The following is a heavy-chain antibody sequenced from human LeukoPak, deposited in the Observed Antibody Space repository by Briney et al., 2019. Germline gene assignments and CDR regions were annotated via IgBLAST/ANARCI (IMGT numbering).Heavy chain of an antibody. J-gene: IGHJ4*02. CDR3: ARNRARFDY. D-gene: IGHD2/OR15-2a*01. CDR2: ITQDVSDK. V-gene: IGHV3-7*04. CDR1: GFTFSSSW. Sequence: GGSLGLSCAASGFTFSSSWMSWVRQAPGKGQEWVATITQDVSDKYFVDSVKGRFTISRDNAKNSLYLQMNSLRAEDTAVYYCARNRARFDYWGQGTLVTVSS.